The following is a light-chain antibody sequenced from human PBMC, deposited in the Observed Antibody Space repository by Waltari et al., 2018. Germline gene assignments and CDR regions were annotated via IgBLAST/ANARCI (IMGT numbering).Light chain of an antibody. CDR2: AAS. V-gene: IGKV1-12*01. Sequence: DIQMTQSPSFVSASVGDRVTITCRASQGVSGWLAWYQQKPGKAPNLLIYAASNLQSGVPSRFSGSGSVTDFTLTISGLQPEDSATYYCQQAHSFPRTFGQGTKVEI. CDR3: QQAHSFPRT. J-gene: IGKJ1*01. CDR1: QGVSGW.